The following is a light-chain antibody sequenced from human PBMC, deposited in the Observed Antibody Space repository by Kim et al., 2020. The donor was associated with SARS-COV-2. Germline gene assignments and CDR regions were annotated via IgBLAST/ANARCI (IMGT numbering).Light chain of an antibody. CDR3: QQYGSSPRT. J-gene: IGKJ2*01. CDR2: AAS. Sequence: LSPGESATLSCRASQSVSSNSLAWYQQKPGQAPRLLIYAASSRATGVPDRFSGSGSGTDITLTISRLEPEDIAVYYCQQYGSSPRTFGQGTKLEI. V-gene: IGKV3-20*01. CDR1: QSVSSNS.